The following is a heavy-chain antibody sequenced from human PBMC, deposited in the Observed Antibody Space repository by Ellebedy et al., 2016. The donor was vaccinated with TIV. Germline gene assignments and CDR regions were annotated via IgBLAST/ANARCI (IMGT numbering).Heavy chain of an antibody. CDR2: IKQDGSEK. CDR1: GFTFSSYW. D-gene: IGHD1-1*01. J-gene: IGHJ4*02. CDR3: ARVRVQLERQAHFDY. Sequence: PGGSLRLSCAASGFTFSSYWMSWVRQAPGKGLEWVANIKQDGSEKYYVDSVKGRFTISRDNAKNSLYLQMNSLRAEDTAVYYCARVRVQLERQAHFDYWGQGTLVTVSS. V-gene: IGHV3-7*01.